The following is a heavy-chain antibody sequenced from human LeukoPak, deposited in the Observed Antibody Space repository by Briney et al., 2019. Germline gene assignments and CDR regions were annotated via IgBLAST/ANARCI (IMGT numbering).Heavy chain of an antibody. CDR1: GFTFSSYG. CDR2: ISYDGSSE. D-gene: IGHD4-17*01. CDR3: AKELYNYGDYGAEGLDV. Sequence: GGSLRLSCAASGFTFSSYGMHWVRQAPGKGLEWVALISYDGSSEYYAGSVKGRFTISRDNSKITVYLQMNSLKAEDTVVYYCAKELYNYGDYGAEGLDVGGQGTTVTVS. J-gene: IGHJ6*02. V-gene: IGHV3-30*18.